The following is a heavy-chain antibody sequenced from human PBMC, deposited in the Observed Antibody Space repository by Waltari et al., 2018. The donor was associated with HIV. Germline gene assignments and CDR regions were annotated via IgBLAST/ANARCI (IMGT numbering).Heavy chain of an antibody. CDR3: AREYRSSLYYDSSGWGY. J-gene: IGHJ4*02. CDR1: GFTVSSNY. Sequence: EVQLVESGGGLIQPGGSLRLSCAASGFTVSSNYMSWVRQAPGKGLEWVSVIYSGGTTYYADSVKGRFTISRDNSKNTLYLQMNSLRAEDTAVYYCAREYRSSLYYDSSGWGYWGQGTLVTVSS. D-gene: IGHD3-22*01. V-gene: IGHV3-53*01. CDR2: IYSGGTT.